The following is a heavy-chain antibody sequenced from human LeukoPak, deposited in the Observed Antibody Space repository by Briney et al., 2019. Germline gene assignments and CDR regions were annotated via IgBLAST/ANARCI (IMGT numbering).Heavy chain of an antibody. V-gene: IGHV3-23*01. Sequence: GGSLRLSCAASGFTFSSYAMNWVRQAPGQGLEWVSGISGSGGSGGSTYYVDSVRGRFTISRDNSKNTLYLQMNSLRAEDTAVYYCAKVNYYDSSGLAWFDPWGQGTLVTVSS. J-gene: IGHJ5*02. CDR2: ISGSGGSGGST. CDR3: AKVNYYDSSGLAWFDP. CDR1: GFTFSSYA. D-gene: IGHD3-22*01.